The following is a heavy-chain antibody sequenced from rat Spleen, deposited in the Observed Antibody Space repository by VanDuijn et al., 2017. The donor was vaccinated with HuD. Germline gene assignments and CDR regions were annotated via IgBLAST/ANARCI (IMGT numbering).Heavy chain of an antibody. Sequence: EVQLVESGGGLVQPGRSLKLYCAASGFTFSDYGMAWVRQAPKKGLEWVATIIYDDTTYYRYSVKGRFTLSRDNAKSTLYLQMDGLRSEDTATYYCARHYYYDGYWFAYWGQGTLVTVSS. V-gene: IGHV5-17*01. D-gene: IGHD1-12*03. CDR2: IIYDDTT. CDR3: ARHYYYDGYWFAY. J-gene: IGHJ3*01. CDR1: GFTFSDYG.